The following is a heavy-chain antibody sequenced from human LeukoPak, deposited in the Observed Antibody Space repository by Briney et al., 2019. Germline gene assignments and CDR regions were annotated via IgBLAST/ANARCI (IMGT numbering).Heavy chain of an antibody. J-gene: IGHJ4*02. D-gene: IGHD6-13*01. V-gene: IGHV4-4*07. CDR2: VYTSGST. CDR1: GGSISSYY. Sequence: SETLSLTCTVSGGSISSYYWSWIRQPAGKGLEWIGRVYTSGSTNYNPSLKSRVTISIDTSKNQFSLKLSSVTAADTAVYYCARHDYSSSWYGYWGQGTLVTVSS. CDR3: ARHDYSSSWYGY.